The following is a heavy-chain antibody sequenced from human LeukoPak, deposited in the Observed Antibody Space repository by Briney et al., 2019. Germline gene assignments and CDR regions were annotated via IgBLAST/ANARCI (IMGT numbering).Heavy chain of an antibody. Sequence: SETLSLTCTVSGGSISSGRFYWSWIRQPAGKGLEWIGRIYTSGTTNYNPSLRSRVTISINTSKNQSSLNLSSVTAADTAMYYCARGHTVTDDAFENWGQGTMVIVSS. D-gene: IGHD4-17*01. V-gene: IGHV4-61*02. CDR3: ARGHTVTDDAFEN. CDR2: IYTSGTT. CDR1: GGSISSGRFY. J-gene: IGHJ3*02.